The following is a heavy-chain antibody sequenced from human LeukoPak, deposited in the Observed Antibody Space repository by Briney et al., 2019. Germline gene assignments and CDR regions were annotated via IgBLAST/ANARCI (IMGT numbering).Heavy chain of an antibody. V-gene: IGHV4-30-4*01. CDR3: ARGGYSYGFDY. CDR1: GVSISSGDYY. D-gene: IGHD5-18*01. Sequence: SQTLSLTCTVSGVSISSGDYYWSWIRQPPGKGLEWNGYIYYSGSTYYNPSLKSRVTISVDTSKNQFSLKLSSVTAADTAVYYCARGGYSYGFDYWGQGTLVTVSS. CDR2: IYYSGST. J-gene: IGHJ4*02.